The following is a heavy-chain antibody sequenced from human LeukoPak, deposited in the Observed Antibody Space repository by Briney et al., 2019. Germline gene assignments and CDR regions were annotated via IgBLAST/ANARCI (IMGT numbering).Heavy chain of an antibody. CDR3: ATSKYSGSY. CDR2: ISGSAVST. V-gene: IGHV3-23*01. CDR1: GFTFSSYG. J-gene: IGHJ4*02. D-gene: IGHD1-26*01. Sequence: QPGGSLRLSCAASGFTFSSYGMSWVRQAPGKGLEWVSAISGSAVSTYYADSVKGRFTISRDNSKNTLNLQMNSLRAEDTAVYYCATSKYSGSYWGQGTLVTVSS.